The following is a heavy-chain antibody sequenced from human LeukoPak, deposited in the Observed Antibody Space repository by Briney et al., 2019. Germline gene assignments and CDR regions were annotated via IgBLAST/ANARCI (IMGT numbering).Heavy chain of an antibody. J-gene: IGHJ5*02. V-gene: IGHV5-51*01. CDR1: GYSFTSYW. CDR3: ARRGDYDFWSGYYHRYTGNNWFDP. Sequence: GESLKISCKGSGYSFTSYWIGWVRQMPGKGLEWMGIIYPGDSDTRYSPSFQGQVTISADKSISTAYLQWSSLKASDTAMYHCARRGDYDFWSGYYHRYTGNNWFDPWGQGTLVTVSS. D-gene: IGHD3-3*01. CDR2: IYPGDSDT.